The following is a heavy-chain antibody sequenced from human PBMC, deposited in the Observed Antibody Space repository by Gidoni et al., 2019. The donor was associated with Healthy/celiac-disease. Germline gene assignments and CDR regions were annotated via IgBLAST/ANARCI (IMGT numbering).Heavy chain of an antibody. CDR3: ARVIAVAGHFDY. Sequence: EVQLLESGGGLVQPGGSLRLSCAASGFPFSSYAMSWVRQDPGMGLEWVSARSGSGGSTYYADSVKGRFTISRDNSKNTMYLQMNSRRAEDTDVYDCARVIAVAGHFDYWGQGTLVTVSS. CDR2: RSGSGGST. V-gene: IGHV3-23*01. CDR1: GFPFSSYA. J-gene: IGHJ4*02. D-gene: IGHD6-19*01.